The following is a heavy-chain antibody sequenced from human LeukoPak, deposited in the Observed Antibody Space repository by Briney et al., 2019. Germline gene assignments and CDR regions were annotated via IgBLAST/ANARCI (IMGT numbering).Heavy chain of an antibody. CDR1: GFTFSSYA. D-gene: IGHD3-10*01. V-gene: IGHV3-23*01. CDR2: ISGSGGST. J-gene: IGHJ4*02. CDR3: ASKGLLLWFGELLFPY. Sequence: GGSLRLFCAASGFTFSSYAMSWVRQAPGKGLEWASAISGSGGSTYYADSVKGRFTISRDNSKNTLYLQMNSLRAEDTAVYYCASKGLLLWFGELLFPYGDQGTLVTVSS.